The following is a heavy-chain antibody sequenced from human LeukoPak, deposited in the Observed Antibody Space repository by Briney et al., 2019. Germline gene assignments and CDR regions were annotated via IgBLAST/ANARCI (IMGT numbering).Heavy chain of an antibody. CDR1: GGSFSGYY. CDR3: ARSEAGTIPFDY. D-gene: IGHD6-19*01. V-gene: IGHV4-34*01. J-gene: IGHJ4*02. Sequence: SETLSLTCAVYGGSFSGYYWSWIRQPPGKGLEWIGEINHSGSTNYNPSLKSRVTISVDTSKNQFSLKLSSVTAADTAVYYCARSEAGTIPFDYWGQGTLVTVSS. CDR2: INHSGST.